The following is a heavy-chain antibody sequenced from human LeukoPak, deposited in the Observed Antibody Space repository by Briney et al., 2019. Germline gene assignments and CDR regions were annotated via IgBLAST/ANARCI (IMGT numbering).Heavy chain of an antibody. CDR3: ARSLGYCSGA. CDR1: GFPFRSHW. D-gene: IGHD2-15*01. Sequence: QTGGSLRLSCAASGFPFRSHWMHWVRQVPGKGLMWVSHISTDGTTTNYADSVKGRFTISRDNARDTLYLQLNSLRAEDTAIYYCARSLGYCSGAWGQATLVTVSS. CDR2: ISTDGTTT. V-gene: IGHV3-74*01. J-gene: IGHJ4*02.